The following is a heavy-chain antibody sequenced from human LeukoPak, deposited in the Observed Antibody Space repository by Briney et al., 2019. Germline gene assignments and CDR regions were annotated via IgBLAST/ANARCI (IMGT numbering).Heavy chain of an antibody. V-gene: IGHV5-51*01. Sequence: GESLKISCKGSGYSFTSYWIGWVRQMPGRGLEWMGIIYPGDSDTRYSPSFQGQVTISADKSISTAYLQWSSLKASDTAMYYCARGKRGYCSGGSCHGSDYWGQGTLVTVSS. CDR1: GYSFTSYW. D-gene: IGHD2-15*01. CDR2: IYPGDSDT. J-gene: IGHJ4*02. CDR3: ARGKRGYCSGGSCHGSDY.